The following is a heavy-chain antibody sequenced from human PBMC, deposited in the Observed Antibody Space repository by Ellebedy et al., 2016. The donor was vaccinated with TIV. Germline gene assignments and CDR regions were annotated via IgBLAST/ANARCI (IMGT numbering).Heavy chain of an antibody. Sequence: PGGSLRLSCAASGFTFSRYAMNWVRQAPGKGLEWVSYISSSSGTIYYADSVKGRFTVSRDNAKNSLYLQMNSLRDEDTAVYNCAELTSSASDIWGQGTMVTVSS. V-gene: IGHV3-48*02. CDR2: ISSSSGTI. CDR1: GFTFSRYA. D-gene: IGHD3-10*01. CDR3: AELTSSASDI. J-gene: IGHJ3*02.